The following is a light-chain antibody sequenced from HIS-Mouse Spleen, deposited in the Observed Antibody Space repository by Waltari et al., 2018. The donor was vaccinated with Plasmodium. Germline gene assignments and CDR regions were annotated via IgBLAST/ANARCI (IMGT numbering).Light chain of an antibody. Sequence: DIQMTQSPSTLSASVGDRVTITFRASQSISSWMAWYQQKPGKAPRLRIYKASSIASGSPSRFSGSGSGTEFTLTISSLQPDDFATYYCQQYNSYYTFGQGTKLEIK. CDR3: QQYNSYYT. CDR2: KAS. CDR1: QSISSW. J-gene: IGKJ2*01. V-gene: IGKV1-5*03.